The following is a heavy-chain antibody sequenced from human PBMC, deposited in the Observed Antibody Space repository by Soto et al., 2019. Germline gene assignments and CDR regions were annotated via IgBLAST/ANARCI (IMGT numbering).Heavy chain of an antibody. V-gene: IGHV4-39*01. CDR2: IYYSGST. CDR1: GGSISSSSYY. J-gene: IGHJ5*02. Sequence: SETLSLTCTVSGGSISSSSYYLGWIRQPPGKGLEWIGSIYYSGSTNYNPSLKSRVTISVDTSKNQFSLKLYSVTAADTAVYYCARQRDITATTDWFDPWGQGTLVTVSS. CDR3: ARQRDITATTDWFDP. D-gene: IGHD1-7*01.